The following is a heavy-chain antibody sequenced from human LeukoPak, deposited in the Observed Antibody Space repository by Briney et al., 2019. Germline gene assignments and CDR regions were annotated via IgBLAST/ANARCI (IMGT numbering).Heavy chain of an antibody. J-gene: IGHJ4*02. CDR1: GGSISSYY. CDR3: ARVTGYMIEDYSDY. D-gene: IGHD3-22*01. V-gene: IGHV4-59*01. CDR2: IYYSGST. Sequence: SETLSLTCTVSGGSISSYYWSWIRQPPGKGLEWIGYIYYSGSTNYNPSLKSRVTISVDTSKNQFSLRLRSVTAADTAVYYCARVTGYMIEDYSDYWGQGTLVTVSS.